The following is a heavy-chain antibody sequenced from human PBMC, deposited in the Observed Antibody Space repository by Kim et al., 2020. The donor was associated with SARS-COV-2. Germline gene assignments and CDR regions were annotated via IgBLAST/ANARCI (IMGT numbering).Heavy chain of an antibody. CDR3: ARGLRRVIKTTPPGY. V-gene: IGHV4-34*01. D-gene: IGHD2-15*01. Sequence: SETLSLTCAVYGGSFSGYYWSWIRQPPGKGLEWIGEINHSGSTNYNPSLKSRVTISVDTSKNQFSLKLSSVTAADTAVYYCARGLRRVIKTTPPGYWGQGTLVTVSS. CDR2: INHSGST. CDR1: GGSFSGYY. J-gene: IGHJ4*02.